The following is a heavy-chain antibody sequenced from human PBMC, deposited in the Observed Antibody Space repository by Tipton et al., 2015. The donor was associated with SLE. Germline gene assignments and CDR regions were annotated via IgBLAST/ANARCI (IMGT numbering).Heavy chain of an antibody. CDR3: ARTWVVVPALFDP. CDR1: GGSISSGSYY. D-gene: IGHD2-2*01. V-gene: IGHV4-61*02. J-gene: IGHJ5*02. Sequence: TLSLTCTVSGGSISSGSYYWSWIRQPAGKGLEWIGRIYTSGSTNYNPSLKCRVTISVDTAKNQFSLKLSSVTAADTAVYYCARTWVVVPALFDPWGQGTLVTVSS. CDR2: IYTSGST.